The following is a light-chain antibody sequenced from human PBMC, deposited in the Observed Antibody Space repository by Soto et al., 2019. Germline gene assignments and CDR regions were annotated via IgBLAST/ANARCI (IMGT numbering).Light chain of an antibody. CDR2: GAS. CDR3: QKYNSAPYT. CDR1: QSVSSN. J-gene: IGKJ2*01. V-gene: IGKV3-15*01. Sequence: EILMTQSPATLSVSPGERATVSCRASQSVSSNLAWYQQKPGQAPRLLIYGASTRATGIPARFSGSGSGTEFTLTISSLQSEDFAVYYCQKYNSAPYTFGQGTRLEIK.